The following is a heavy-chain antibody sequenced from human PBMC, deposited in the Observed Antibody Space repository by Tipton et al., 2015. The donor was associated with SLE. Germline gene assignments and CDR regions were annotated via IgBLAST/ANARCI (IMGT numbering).Heavy chain of an antibody. J-gene: IGHJ6*02. Sequence: QLVQSGAEVKKPGASVKVSCQASDYSFSSYGISWVRQAPGQGLEWMGWISAYNGNTNYAQKLQGRVTMTTDTSTSTAYMELSSLRSEDTAVYYCARVAYYYGMDVWGQGTTVTVSS. CDR2: ISAYNGNT. V-gene: IGHV1-18*04. CDR1: DYSFSSYG. CDR3: ARVAYYYGMDV.